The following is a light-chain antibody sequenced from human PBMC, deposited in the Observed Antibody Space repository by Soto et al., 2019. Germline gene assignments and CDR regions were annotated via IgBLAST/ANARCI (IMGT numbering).Light chain of an antibody. CDR2: EVS. CDR1: SSDVGGYNY. V-gene: IGLV2-14*01. J-gene: IGLJ2*01. Sequence: QSALTQPASVSGSPGQSITISCTGTSSDVGGYNYVSWYQQHPGKAPKLVICEVSNRPSWVSNRFSGSKSGNTAYLTISGLQAEDEADYFFSSYTSSSTLLVFGGGTKLTVL. CDR3: SSYTSSSTLLV.